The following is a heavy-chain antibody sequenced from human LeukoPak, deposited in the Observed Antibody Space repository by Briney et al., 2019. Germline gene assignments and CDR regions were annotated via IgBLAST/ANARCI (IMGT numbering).Heavy chain of an antibody. CDR3: AREKGTMIRAMAFEM. CDR1: GFTFSSYG. V-gene: IGHV3-7*01. Sequence: GGSLRLSCAASGFTFSSYGMHWVRQAPGKGLEWVANINQDGTTKYYRDFAKGRFTISRDNAQNSLYLQINSLRAEDTAVYYCAREKGTMIRAMAFEMWGQGTMVTVSS. J-gene: IGHJ3*02. CDR2: INQDGTTK. D-gene: IGHD3-10*01.